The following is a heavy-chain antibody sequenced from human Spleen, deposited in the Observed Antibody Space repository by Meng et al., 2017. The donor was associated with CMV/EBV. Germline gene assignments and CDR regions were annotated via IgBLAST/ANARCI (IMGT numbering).Heavy chain of an antibody. CDR2: ISAYNGNT. Sequence: ASVKVSCKASGYTFTSYGISWVRQAPGQGLEWMGWISAYNGNTNYAQKLQGRVTMTTDTSTSTAYMELSSLRSEDTAVYYCAGGPYYDFWSGYYLDYWGQGTLVTVSS. CDR3: AGGPYYDFWSGYYLDY. CDR1: GYTFTSYG. D-gene: IGHD3-3*01. J-gene: IGHJ4*02. V-gene: IGHV1-18*01.